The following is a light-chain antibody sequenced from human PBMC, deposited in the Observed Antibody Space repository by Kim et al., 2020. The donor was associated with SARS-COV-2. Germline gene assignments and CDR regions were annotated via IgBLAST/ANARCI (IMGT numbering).Light chain of an antibody. CDR1: SSDVGGYNY. CDR2: DVS. CDR3: SSYTSSSTLVV. J-gene: IGLJ1*01. V-gene: IGLV2-14*03. Sequence: QSALTQPASVSGSPGQTITISCTGTSSDVGGYNYVPWYQQHPGTAPKLMIYDVSNRPSGVSNRFSGSKSGNTASLTISGLQAEDEADYYCSSYTSSSTLVVFGTGTKVTVL.